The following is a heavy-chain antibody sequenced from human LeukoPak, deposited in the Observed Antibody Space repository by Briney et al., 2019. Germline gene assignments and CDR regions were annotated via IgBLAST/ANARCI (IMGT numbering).Heavy chain of an antibody. CDR3: AKGTHYYYYYMDV. CDR1: GFTFSSYA. CDR2: VSGSGGST. Sequence: GGSLRLSCAASGFTFSSYAMSWVRQAPGNGLDWVSAVSGSGGSTYYADSVKGRFTISRDNSKNTLYLQMNSLRAEDTAVYYCAKGTHYYYYYMDVWGKGTTVTVSS. J-gene: IGHJ6*03. V-gene: IGHV3-23*01.